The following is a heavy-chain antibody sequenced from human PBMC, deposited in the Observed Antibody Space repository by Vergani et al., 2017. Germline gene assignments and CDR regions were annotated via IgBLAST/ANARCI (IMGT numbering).Heavy chain of an antibody. CDR2: ISSNGGST. J-gene: IGHJ4*02. D-gene: IGHD4-23*01. Sequence: EVQLVESGGGLVQPGGSLRLYCSASGFTFSSYAMHWVRQAPGKGRESVSAISSNGGSTYYADSVKGRFTISRDNSKNTLYLQMSSLRAEDTAVYYFVNASFHDYGGNSVGFDYWGQGTLVTVSS. V-gene: IGHV3-64D*06. CDR1: GFTFSSYA. CDR3: VNASFHDYGGNSVGFDY.